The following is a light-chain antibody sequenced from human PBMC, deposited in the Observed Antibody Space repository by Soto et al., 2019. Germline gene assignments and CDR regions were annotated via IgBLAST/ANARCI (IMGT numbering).Light chain of an antibody. CDR3: QSYDSRLSAWV. V-gene: IGLV1-40*01. CDR1: SSNIGAGYD. Sequence: QLVLTQPPSVSVAPVQRVTISCTGSSSNIGAGYDVHWYQQSPGTAPKLLIYLNTHAPTGVPDRLSGSKSGTSASLAIPGLQAEDEADYCCQSYDSRLSAWVFGGGTKLTV. CDR2: LNT. J-gene: IGLJ3*02.